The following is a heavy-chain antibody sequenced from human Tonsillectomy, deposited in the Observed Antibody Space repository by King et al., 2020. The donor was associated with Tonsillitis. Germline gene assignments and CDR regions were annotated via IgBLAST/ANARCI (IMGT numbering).Heavy chain of an antibody. CDR2: ISAYNGNT. CDR1: GYTFTSYG. Sequence: QLVPSGAEVKKPGASVKVSCKASGYTFTSYGITWVRQAPGQGLEWMGWISAYNGNTNYAQKLQGRVTMTTDTSTSTAYMELRSLRSDDTAVYYCARAQGTSLENYYYYGMDVWGQGTTVTVSS. CDR3: ARAQGTSLENYYYYGMDV. D-gene: IGHD1-14*01. V-gene: IGHV1-18*04. J-gene: IGHJ6*02.